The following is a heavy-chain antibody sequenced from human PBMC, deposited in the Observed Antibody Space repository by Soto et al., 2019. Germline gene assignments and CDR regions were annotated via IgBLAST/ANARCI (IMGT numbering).Heavy chain of an antibody. J-gene: IGHJ4*02. CDR1: GGTFSSYA. V-gene: IGHV1-69*13. CDR3: ASGTSQYYDFWSGYLELDY. Sequence: SVKVSCKASGGTFSSYAISWVRQAPGQGLEWMGGIIPIFGTANYAQKFQGRVTITADESTSTAYMELSSLRSEDTAVYYCASGTSQYYDFWSGYLELDYWGQGTLVTVSS. CDR2: IIPIFGTA. D-gene: IGHD3-3*01.